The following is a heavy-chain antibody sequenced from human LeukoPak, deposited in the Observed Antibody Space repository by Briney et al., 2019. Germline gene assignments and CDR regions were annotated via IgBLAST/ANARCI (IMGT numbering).Heavy chain of an antibody. Sequence: PGGSLRLSCEVSGFTFSSHWMRWARQAPGKGLEWVADIKKDGSEQKCVDSVKGRFSISRDNAKNLLYLQMSSLRVDDTAVYYCVRDANWSSDYWGQGTLVTVSS. V-gene: IGHV3-7*01. J-gene: IGHJ4*02. CDR2: IKKDGSEQ. CDR1: GFTFSSHW. CDR3: VRDANWSSDY. D-gene: IGHD1-20*01.